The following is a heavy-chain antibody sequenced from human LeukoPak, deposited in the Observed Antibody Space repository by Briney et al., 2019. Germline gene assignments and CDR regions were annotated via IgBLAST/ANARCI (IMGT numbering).Heavy chain of an antibody. V-gene: IGHV3-30-3*01. CDR2: ISYDGSNK. CDR1: GFTFSSYA. J-gene: IGHJ4*02. D-gene: IGHD3-10*01. Sequence: GGSLRLSCAASGFTFSSYAMHWVRQAPGKGLEWVAVISYDGSNKYYADSVKGRFTISRDNSKNTLYLQMNSLRAEDTAVYYCARAGYLWFGELWYYFDYWGQGTLVTVSS. CDR3: ARAGYLWFGELWYYFDY.